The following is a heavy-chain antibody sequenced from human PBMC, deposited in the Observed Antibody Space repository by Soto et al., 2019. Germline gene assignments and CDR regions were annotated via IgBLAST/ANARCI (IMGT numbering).Heavy chain of an antibody. CDR3: ARPQNLYDYGGSSEYYFDY. J-gene: IGHJ4*02. Sequence: GESLKISCKGSGYSFTSYWTGWVRQMPGKGLEWMGIIYPGDSDTRYSPSFEGQVTISADKSISTAYLQWSSLKASDTAMYYCARPQNLYDYGGSSEYYFDYWGQGTLVTVSS. CDR2: IYPGDSDT. D-gene: IGHD4-17*01. V-gene: IGHV5-51*01. CDR1: GYSFTSYW.